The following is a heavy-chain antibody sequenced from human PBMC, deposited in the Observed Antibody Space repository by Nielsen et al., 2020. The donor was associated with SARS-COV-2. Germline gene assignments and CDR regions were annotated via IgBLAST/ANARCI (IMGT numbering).Heavy chain of an antibody. CDR1: GYTFTGYY. CDR3: ARVRDCSGGSCYYYYGMDV. D-gene: IGHD2-15*01. CDR2: INPNSGGT. J-gene: IGHJ6*02. Sequence: ASVKVSCKASGYTFTGYYMHWVRQAPGQGLEWMGWINPNSGGTNYAQKFQGRVTMTRDTSISTAYMELSRLRSDDTAAYYCARVRDCSGGSCYYYYGMDVWGQGTTVTVSS. V-gene: IGHV1-2*02.